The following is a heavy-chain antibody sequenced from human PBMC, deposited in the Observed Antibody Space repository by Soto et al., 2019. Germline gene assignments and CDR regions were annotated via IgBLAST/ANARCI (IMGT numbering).Heavy chain of an antibody. J-gene: IGHJ4*02. D-gene: IGHD3-10*01. V-gene: IGHV3-53*01. CDR2: IYSGGYT. CDR1: GFTVSNNY. Sequence: EVQLVESGGGLIQPGGSLRLSCAVSGFTVSNNYMSWVRQAPGKGLEGVSVIYSGGYTAYGDSVKGRFTISRDNSKNTLYLKRKSRGAPDRALFYWGTRPGGGGYWGQGTLVTVSS. CDR3: GTRPGGGGY.